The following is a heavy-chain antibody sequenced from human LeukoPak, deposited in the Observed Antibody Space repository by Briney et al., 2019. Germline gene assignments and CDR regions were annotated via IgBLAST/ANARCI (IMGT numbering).Heavy chain of an antibody. CDR2: INPNSGGT. CDR1: GYTFTGNY. J-gene: IGHJ4*02. Sequence: ASVKFSCKASGYTFTGNYMHWVRQAPGQGLEWMGWINPNSGGTIYAQKFQGRVTMTRDTSINTAYMELSRLTSDDTAVYYCARESSWRQFDDWGQGTLVTVSS. D-gene: IGHD6-13*01. CDR3: ARESSWRQFDD. V-gene: IGHV1-2*02.